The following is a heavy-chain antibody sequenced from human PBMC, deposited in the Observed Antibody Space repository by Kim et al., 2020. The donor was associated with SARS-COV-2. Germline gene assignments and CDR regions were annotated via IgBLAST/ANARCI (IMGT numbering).Heavy chain of an antibody. J-gene: IGHJ4*02. Sequence: SETLSLTCTVSGGSISSYYWSWIRQPPGKGLEWIGYIYYSGSTNYNPSLKSRVTISVDTSKNQFSLKLSSVTAADTAVYYCARRAGGSYLLHANYFDYWGQGTLVTVSS. CDR3: ARRAGGSYLLHANYFDY. CDR2: IYYSGST. D-gene: IGHD1-26*01. V-gene: IGHV4-59*13. CDR1: GGSISSYY.